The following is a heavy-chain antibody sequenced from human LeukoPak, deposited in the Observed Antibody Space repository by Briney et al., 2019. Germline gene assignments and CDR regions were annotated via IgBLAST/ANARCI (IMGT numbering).Heavy chain of an antibody. V-gene: IGHV5-51*01. CDR1: GYSFTSYW. Sequence: GESLKISCKGAGYSFTSYWIGWVRQLPVKGLEWKGMIYPGDSDTRYSPSLQGQVTISADKSISTAYLQWSSLKASDTAMYYCARQATTVTTSRWFDPWGQGTLVTVSS. D-gene: IGHD4-17*01. CDR3: ARQATTVTTSRWFDP. J-gene: IGHJ5*02. CDR2: IYPGDSDT.